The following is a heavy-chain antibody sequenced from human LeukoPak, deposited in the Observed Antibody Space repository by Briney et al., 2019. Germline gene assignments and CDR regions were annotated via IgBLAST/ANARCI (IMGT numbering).Heavy chain of an antibody. Sequence: ASVKVSCKASGYTFTGYYMHWVRQAPGQGLEWMGWISAYNGNTNYAQKLQGRVTMTTDTSTSTAYMELRSLRSDDTAVYYCARDRGYYYGSGSYAFDIWGQGTMVTVSS. D-gene: IGHD3-10*01. CDR3: ARDRGYYYGSGSYAFDI. CDR2: ISAYNGNT. V-gene: IGHV1-18*04. CDR1: GYTFTGYY. J-gene: IGHJ3*02.